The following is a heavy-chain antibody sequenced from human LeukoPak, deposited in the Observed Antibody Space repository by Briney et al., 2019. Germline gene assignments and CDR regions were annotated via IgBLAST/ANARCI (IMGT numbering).Heavy chain of an antibody. Sequence: GGSLRLSCAASGFTFSDYWMHWVRQAPGKGLVWVSRIKTDGTTTTYADSVKGRFTISRDNAKNTLYLEMTSLRAEDTAVYYCARSCGSDCYHKVTADYWGQGTLVTVSS. CDR3: ARSCGSDCYHKVTADY. CDR1: GFTFSDYW. D-gene: IGHD2-21*02. V-gene: IGHV3-74*03. CDR2: IKTDGTTT. J-gene: IGHJ4*02.